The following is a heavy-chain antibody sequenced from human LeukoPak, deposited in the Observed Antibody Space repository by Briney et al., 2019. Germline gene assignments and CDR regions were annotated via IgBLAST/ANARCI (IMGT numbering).Heavy chain of an antibody. V-gene: IGHV1-69*05. CDR3: ARVHSSSSRCCGGFDP. D-gene: IGHD6-6*01. CDR2: IIPIFGTA. Sequence: SVKVSCKASGGTFSSYAISWVRQAPGQGLEWMGGIIPIFGTANYAQKFQGRVTITTDESTSTAYMELSSLRSEDTAVYYCARVHSSSSRCCGGFDPWGQGTLVTVSS. CDR1: GGTFSSYA. J-gene: IGHJ5*02.